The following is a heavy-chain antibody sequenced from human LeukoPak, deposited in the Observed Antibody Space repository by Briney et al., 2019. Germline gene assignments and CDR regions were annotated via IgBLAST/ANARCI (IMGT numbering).Heavy chain of an antibody. CDR1: GGSISSSSYY. CDR3: ARLWSYYYDSSGYWY. Sequence: SETLSLTCTVSGGSISSSSYYWCWIRQPPGKGLEWIGSIYYSGSTYYNPSLKSRVTISVDTSKNQFSLKLSSVTAADTAVYYCARLWSYYYDSSGYWYWGQGTLVTVSS. J-gene: IGHJ4*02. D-gene: IGHD3-22*01. V-gene: IGHV4-39*01. CDR2: IYYSGST.